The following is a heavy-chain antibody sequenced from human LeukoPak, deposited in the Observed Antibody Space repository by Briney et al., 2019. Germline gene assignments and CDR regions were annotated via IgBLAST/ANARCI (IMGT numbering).Heavy chain of an antibody. D-gene: IGHD3-3*01. Sequence: GGSLRLSCAASGFTFTNHGMHWVRQAPGKGLEWVAFIQFDGSTKYYADSVKGRFTISRDNSKNTLYLQMHSLRADDTAVYYCARAGVKYYDFWSGSNAFDIWGQGTMVTVSS. CDR1: GFTFTNHG. CDR2: IQFDGSTK. J-gene: IGHJ3*02. V-gene: IGHV3-30*02. CDR3: ARAGVKYYDFWSGSNAFDI.